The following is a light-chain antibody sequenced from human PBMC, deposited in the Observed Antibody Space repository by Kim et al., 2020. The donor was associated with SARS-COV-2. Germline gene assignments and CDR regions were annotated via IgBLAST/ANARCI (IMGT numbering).Light chain of an antibody. CDR2: DNN. Sequence: GQKVIISCSGSSSNIGNNYVSWYQQLPGAAPKLLIFDNNERPSGIPARFSGSKSGTSATLGITGLQTGDEADYYCGTWDSSLSAAVFGGGTQLTVL. CDR1: SSNIGNNY. V-gene: IGLV1-51*01. J-gene: IGLJ7*01. CDR3: GTWDSSLSAAV.